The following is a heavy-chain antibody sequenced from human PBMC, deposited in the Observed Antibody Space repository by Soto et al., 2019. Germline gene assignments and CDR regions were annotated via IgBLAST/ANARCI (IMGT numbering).Heavy chain of an antibody. J-gene: IGHJ3*02. D-gene: IGHD3-9*01. V-gene: IGHV1-2*04. Sequence: ASVKVSCKASGYTFTGYYMHWVRQAPGQGLEWMGWINPNSGGTNYAQKFQGWVTMTRDTSISTAYMELSRLRSDDTAVYYCARDQGVLRYFDWPNGAFDIWGQGTMVTVSS. CDR3: ARDQGVLRYFDWPNGAFDI. CDR1: GYTFTGYY. CDR2: INPNSGGT.